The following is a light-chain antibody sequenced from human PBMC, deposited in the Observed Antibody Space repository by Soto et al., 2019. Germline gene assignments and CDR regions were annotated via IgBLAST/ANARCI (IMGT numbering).Light chain of an antibody. J-gene: IGKJ4*01. CDR3: QQANSFPVT. CDR1: QGVTSG. CDR2: GAS. V-gene: IGKV1-12*01. Sequence: DIQMTQSPSLVSASVGDRVTITCRASQGVTSGLAWYQQKPGKAPNLLIYGASNLQSGVPSRFSGSGSGTDFTLTISSLQPEDFATYYCQQANSFPVTFGGGTKVEIK.